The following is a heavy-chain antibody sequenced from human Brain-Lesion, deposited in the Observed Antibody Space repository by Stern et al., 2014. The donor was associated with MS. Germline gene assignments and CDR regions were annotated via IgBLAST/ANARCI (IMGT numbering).Heavy chain of an antibody. V-gene: IGHV2-5*02. D-gene: IGHD3-3*01. Sequence: QVTLRESGPALVTPTQTLTLTCTFSGFSLRTDGAGVGWVRQPPGQALESLALIYWDNDKRYSPSLRSRLTITKDTSRNQVVLTMTNMDPVDTATYYCAHRRPHYASWDNGDFDYWGQGALVTVSS. J-gene: IGHJ4*02. CDR3: AHRRPHYASWDNGDFDY. CDR2: IYWDNDK. CDR1: GFSLRTDGAG.